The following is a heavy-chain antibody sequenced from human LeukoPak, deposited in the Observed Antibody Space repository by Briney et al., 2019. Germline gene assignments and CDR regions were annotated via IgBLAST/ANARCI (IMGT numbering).Heavy chain of an antibody. D-gene: IGHD5-18*01. V-gene: IGHV3-15*01. CDR1: GFTFSNAL. Sequence: GSLGLSCAASGFTFSNALMSWVRQAPGEGPEWVGRIKSKTDGGTTDYAAPVKGRFTISRDDSKNTLYLQMNSLKTEDTAVYYCTTGEYSYGAYYFDYWGQGTLVTVSS. CDR3: TTGEYSYGAYYFDY. CDR2: IKSKTDGGTT. J-gene: IGHJ4*02.